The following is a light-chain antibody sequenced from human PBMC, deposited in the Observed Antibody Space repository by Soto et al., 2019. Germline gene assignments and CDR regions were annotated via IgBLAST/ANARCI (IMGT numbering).Light chain of an antibody. Sequence: DIQMTQSPSFVSAFVGDRVTITCRASQGVSRWLVWYQQKPGKAPNLLIYGASSLESGVPSRFSGSGSGTEFTLTISSLQPKDSATYYCQQSDSLPYTFGQATKLAIK. CDR3: QQSDSLPYT. CDR2: GAS. J-gene: IGKJ2*01. CDR1: QGVSRW. V-gene: IGKV1-12*01.